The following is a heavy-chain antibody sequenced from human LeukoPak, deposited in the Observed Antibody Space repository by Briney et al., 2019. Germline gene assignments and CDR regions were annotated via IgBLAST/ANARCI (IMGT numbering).Heavy chain of an antibody. D-gene: IGHD6-19*01. J-gene: IGHJ4*02. CDR3: ASRDYGSGWYAY. CDR2: VYHSGST. CDR1: GGSISSSKW. V-gene: IGHV4-4*02. Sequence: SETLSLTCAVSGGSISSSKWWSWVRQTPGKGLEWIGEVYHSGSTNYNPSLKSRVTISVDKSKNQFSLKMSSVTAADTAIYYCASRDYGSGWYAYWGQGTLVTVSS.